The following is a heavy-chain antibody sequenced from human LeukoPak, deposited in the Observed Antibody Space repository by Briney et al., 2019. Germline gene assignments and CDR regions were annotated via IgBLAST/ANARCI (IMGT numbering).Heavy chain of an antibody. CDR1: GYSSTNYA. CDR3: ARFRGYSNYVYFDY. CDR2: LIPIFGTP. J-gene: IGHJ4*02. D-gene: IGHD4-11*01. V-gene: IGHV1-69*06. Sequence: GASVKVSCKASGYSSTNYAITWVRQAPGQGIEWMGGLIPIFGTPNYAQKFQGRVTITADKSTSTAYMELSSLRSEDTAVYYCARFRGYSNYVYFDYWGQGTLVTVSS.